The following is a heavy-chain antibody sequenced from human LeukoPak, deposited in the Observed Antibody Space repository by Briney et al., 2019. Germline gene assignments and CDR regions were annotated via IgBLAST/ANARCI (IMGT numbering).Heavy chain of an antibody. D-gene: IGHD3-10*01. J-gene: IGHJ4*02. V-gene: IGHV3-20*04. CDR2: INWNGGST. CDR3: ARGENFYGSGSYYRLLDF. CDR1: GFTFDEHG. Sequence: GGSLRLSCAASGFTFDEHGMSWVRQAPGKGLEWVSGINWNGGSTGYADSVKGRFTISRDNAKNSLYLQMNSLRAEDTALYYCARGENFYGSGSYYRLLDFWGQGTLVTVSS.